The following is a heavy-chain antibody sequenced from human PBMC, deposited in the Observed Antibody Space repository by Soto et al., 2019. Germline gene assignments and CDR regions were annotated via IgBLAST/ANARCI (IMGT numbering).Heavy chain of an antibody. V-gene: IGHV1-8*01. Sequence: QVQLVQSGAEVKKPGASVKVSCKASGYTFTSYDINWVRQATGQGLEWMGWMNPNSGNTGYAQKFQGRVTMTRNTSISTAYMGLSSLRSEDTAVYYCARGLGSGYDRRKTYYYYYYMDVWGKGTTVTVSS. D-gene: IGHD5-12*01. CDR2: MNPNSGNT. CDR1: GYTFTSYD. J-gene: IGHJ6*03. CDR3: ARGLGSGYDRRKTYYYYYYMDV.